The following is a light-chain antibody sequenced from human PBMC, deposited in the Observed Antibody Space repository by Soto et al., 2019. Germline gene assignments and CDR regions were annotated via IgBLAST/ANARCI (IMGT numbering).Light chain of an antibody. Sequence: IVLRKSPGTLSLSPGERATVSCRASQSVSSSYLAWYQQKPGQAPRLLIYGASSRATGIPDRFSGSGSGTDFTLTISRLEPEDFAVYYCEQYGSSLWTFGQGTKVDIK. CDR2: GAS. CDR3: EQYGSSLWT. CDR1: QSVSSSY. V-gene: IGKV3-20*01. J-gene: IGKJ1*01.